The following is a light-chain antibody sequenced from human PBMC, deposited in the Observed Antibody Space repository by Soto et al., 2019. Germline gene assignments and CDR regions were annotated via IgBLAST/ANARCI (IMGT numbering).Light chain of an antibody. CDR3: SSYSTTSTLV. CDR2: EGT. Sequence: QSALTQPASVSGSPGQSITISCTGTSSDVGGYNLVSWYQQHTAKAPKLLIYEGTQRPSGVSNHFSGSKSGNTASLIISGLQADDEADYYCSSYSTTSTLVFGSGTKVTVL. J-gene: IGLJ1*01. V-gene: IGLV2-14*02. CDR1: SSDVGGYNL.